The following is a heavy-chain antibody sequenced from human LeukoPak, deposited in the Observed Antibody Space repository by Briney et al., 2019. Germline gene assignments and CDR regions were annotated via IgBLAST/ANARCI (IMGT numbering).Heavy chain of an antibody. D-gene: IGHD1-26*01. Sequence: GGSLRLSCAASGFTFSSYAMSWVRQAPGKRLEWVSAISGSGASTYYADSVKGRFTISRDNSKNTLYLQMNSLRAEDTAVYYCAKDLSGTLTYWGQGTLVTVSS. CDR2: ISGSGAST. V-gene: IGHV3-23*01. CDR3: AKDLSGTLTY. J-gene: IGHJ4*02. CDR1: GFTFSSYA.